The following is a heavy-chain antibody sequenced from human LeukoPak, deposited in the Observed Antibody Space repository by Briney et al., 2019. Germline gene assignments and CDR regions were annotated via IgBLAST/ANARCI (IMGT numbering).Heavy chain of an antibody. CDR3: ARDRSLAAAGYYYYYGMDV. CDR1: GFTFSSCA. J-gene: IGHJ6*02. CDR2: ISYDGSNK. D-gene: IGHD6-13*01. Sequence: GGSLRLSCAASGFTFSSCAMHWVRQAPGKGLEWVAVISYDGSNKYYADSVKGRFTISRDTSKNTLYLQMNSLRAEDTAVYYCARDRSLAAAGYYYYYGMDVWGQGTTVTVSS. V-gene: IGHV3-30-3*01.